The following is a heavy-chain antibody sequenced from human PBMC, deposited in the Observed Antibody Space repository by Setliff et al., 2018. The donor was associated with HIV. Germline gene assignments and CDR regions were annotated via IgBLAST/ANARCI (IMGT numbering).Heavy chain of an antibody. CDR1: GGSISSTNW. D-gene: IGHD3-10*01. Sequence: SETLSLTCAVSGGSISSTNWWSWVRQPPGRGLEWIGEISHSGSTNYNPSLKSRVTISLDKSKNQFSLKVSSVTAADTAVSYRARDVGFGDLGGNWFDPWGQGTLVTVSS. CDR2: ISHSGST. CDR3: ARDVGFGDLGGNWFDP. J-gene: IGHJ5*02. V-gene: IGHV4-4*02.